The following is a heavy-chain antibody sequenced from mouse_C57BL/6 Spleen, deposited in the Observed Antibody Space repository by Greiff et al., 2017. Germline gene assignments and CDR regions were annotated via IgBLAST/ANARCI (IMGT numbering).Heavy chain of an antibody. D-gene: IGHD2-3*01. CDR2: ISSGSSTI. CDR3: ALDGYYGFAY. Sequence: EVKLVESGGGLVKPGGSLKLSCAASGFTFSDYGMHWVRQAPETGLEWVAYISSGSSTIYYADTVKGRFTISRDNAKNTLFLQMTSLRSEDTAMYYCALDGYYGFAYWGQGTLVTVSA. V-gene: IGHV5-17*01. J-gene: IGHJ3*01. CDR1: GFTFSDYG.